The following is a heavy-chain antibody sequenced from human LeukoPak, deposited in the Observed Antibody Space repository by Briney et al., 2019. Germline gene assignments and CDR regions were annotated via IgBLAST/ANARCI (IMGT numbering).Heavy chain of an antibody. CDR2: IYPADSDA. D-gene: IGHD1-7*01. J-gene: IGHJ4*02. Sequence: GESPKISCKGSGYTFTTSWIGLVRQMPGKGLEWMGTIYPADSDARYSPSFEGQVTISVDKSISTAYLQWSSLKASDTAMYYCARHHYGTHWGQGTLVTVSS. V-gene: IGHV5-51*01. CDR3: ARHHYGTH. CDR1: GYTFTTSW.